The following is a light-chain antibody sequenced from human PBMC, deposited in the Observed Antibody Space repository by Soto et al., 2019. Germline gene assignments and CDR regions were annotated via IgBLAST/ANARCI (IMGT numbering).Light chain of an antibody. CDR1: QSLTSSY. V-gene: IGKV3-20*01. CDR3: QHYGYSHWT. CDR2: GVS. Sequence: EILLTQSPCSLSLSPGETATLSCRASQSLTSSYLAWYQQRPGQAPSLLIYGVSSRATGSPDRFSGSGSGADFTLTITRLEPEDFVVYYCQHYGYSHWTFGQGTKVDIK. J-gene: IGKJ1*01.